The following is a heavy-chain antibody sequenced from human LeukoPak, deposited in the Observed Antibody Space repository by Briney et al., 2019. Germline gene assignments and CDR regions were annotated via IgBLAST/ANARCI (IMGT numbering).Heavy chain of an antibody. Sequence: GGSLRLSCAASGFIFSSYSMNWVRQAPGKGLEWVSSISSSSSYIYYADSVKGRFTISRDNSKNTLYLQMHSLRAEDTAVHYCVISGILTGYYDYYYYMDVWGKGTTVTISS. D-gene: IGHD3-9*01. CDR1: GFIFSSYS. V-gene: IGHV3-21*01. CDR3: VISGILTGYYDYYYYMDV. CDR2: ISSSSSYI. J-gene: IGHJ6*03.